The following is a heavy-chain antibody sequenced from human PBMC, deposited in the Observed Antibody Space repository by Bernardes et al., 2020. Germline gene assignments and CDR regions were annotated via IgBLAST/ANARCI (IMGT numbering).Heavy chain of an antibody. J-gene: IGHJ5*02. CDR1: GGTFSSYA. Sequence: SVKVSCKASGGTFSSYAISWVQQAPGQGLEWMGGIIPIFGTANYAQKFQGRVTITADESTSTAYMELSSLRSEDTAVYYCARDWEGWGYAVTTRNWFDPWGQGTLVTVSS. CDR2: IIPIFGTA. CDR3: ARDWEGWGYAVTTRNWFDP. V-gene: IGHV1-69*13. D-gene: IGHD4-17*01.